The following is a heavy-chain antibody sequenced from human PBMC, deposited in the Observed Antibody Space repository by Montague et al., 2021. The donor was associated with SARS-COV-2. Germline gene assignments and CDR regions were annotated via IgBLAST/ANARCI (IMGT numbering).Heavy chain of an antibody. D-gene: IGHD3-9*01. Sequence: PALVKPTQTLTLTCTFSGFSLSTSGMCVSWIRQPPGKALEWLALIDWDDDKYYSTSLKTRLTISKDTSKNQVVLTMTNMDPVDTATYYCGRISYDILTGYYYGMDVWGQGTTVTVSS. CDR2: IDWDDDK. CDR1: GFSLSTSGMC. CDR3: GRISYDILTGYYYGMDV. J-gene: IGHJ6*02. V-gene: IGHV2-70*01.